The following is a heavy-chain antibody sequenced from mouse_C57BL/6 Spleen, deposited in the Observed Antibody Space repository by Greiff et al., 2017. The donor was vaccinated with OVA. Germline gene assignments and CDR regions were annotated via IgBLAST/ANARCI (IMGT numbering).Heavy chain of an antibody. J-gene: IGHJ3*01. D-gene: IGHD2-4*01. CDR2: IDPEDGET. Sequence: VQLKESGAELVKPGASVKLSCTASGFNIKDYYMHWVKQRTEQGLEWIGRIDPEDGETKYAPTFQGKATITADTSSNTAYLQLSSLTSEDTAVYYCARSDDYSWFAYWGQGTLVTVSA. CDR3: ARSDDYSWFAY. V-gene: IGHV14-2*01. CDR1: GFNIKDYY.